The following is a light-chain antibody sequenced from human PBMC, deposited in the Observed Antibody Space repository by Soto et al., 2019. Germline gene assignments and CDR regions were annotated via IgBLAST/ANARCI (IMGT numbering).Light chain of an antibody. CDR1: QSLSNTF. Sequence: NVLTQSPVTLSLSPGERATLSCRASQSLSNTFLSWYQQKPGQAPRLLIYDASTRATGIPPRFSGTGSGTDFTLTISSLEPEDFAVYYCQQCGSLPGTFGQGTKVDIK. CDR3: QQCGSLPGT. V-gene: IGKV3-20*01. J-gene: IGKJ1*01. CDR2: DAS.